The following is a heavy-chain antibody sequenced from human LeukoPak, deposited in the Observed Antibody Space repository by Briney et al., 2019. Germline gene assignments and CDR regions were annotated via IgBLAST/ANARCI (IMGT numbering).Heavy chain of an antibody. Sequence: GGSPRLSCAASGFTFNIYAMSWVRQTPGKGLEWVSSISDNGATTYYADSVKGRFTFSRDNSKNTLSLQMSSLTDEDTAIYYCVKSGDVSFFFASFDPWGQGTLVTVSS. CDR3: VKSGDVSFFFASFDP. V-gene: IGHV3-23*01. CDR2: ISDNGATT. D-gene: IGHD1-26*01. CDR1: GFTFNIYA. J-gene: IGHJ5*02.